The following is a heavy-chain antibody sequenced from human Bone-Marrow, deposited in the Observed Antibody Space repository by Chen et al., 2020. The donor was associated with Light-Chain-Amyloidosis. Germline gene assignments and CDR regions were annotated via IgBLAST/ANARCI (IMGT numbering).Heavy chain of an antibody. Sequence: QVQLQESGPGQVKPSETLSLTCSVSETSIDAAYWAWIRQPTGKGLEWIGYIFYSGSTTYNPSLKSRVTMSVDTSTNQFSLKLTSLTTADTAVYYCARVQTVTALNYWGQGTMVTVSS. J-gene: IGHJ4*02. CDR2: IFYSGST. CDR3: ARVQTVTALNY. CDR1: ETSIDAAY. D-gene: IGHD2-21*02. V-gene: IGHV4-59*01.